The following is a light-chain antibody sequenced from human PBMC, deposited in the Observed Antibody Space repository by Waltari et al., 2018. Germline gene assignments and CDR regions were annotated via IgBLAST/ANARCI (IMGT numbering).Light chain of an antibody. J-gene: IGLJ2*01. CDR3: SSYTGSTTLLV. V-gene: IGLV2-14*01. CDR2: EGT. CDR1: TSHIGNHDF. Sequence: QSALTQPDSVSGSPGQSITISCTGTTSHIGNHDFVSWYQQHPGKSPKLLIYEGTNRPSGVSTRFSGSKSGSTASLTISGLQADDEAHYYCSSYTGSTTLLVFGGGTDLTVL.